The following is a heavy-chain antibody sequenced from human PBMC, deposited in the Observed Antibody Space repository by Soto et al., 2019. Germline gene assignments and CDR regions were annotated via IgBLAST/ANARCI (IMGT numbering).Heavy chain of an antibody. Sequence: QFQLVQSGAEVKKPGSSVKVSCKASGGTFGTYTISWVRQAPGQGLEWMGRIIPYLDITDYAQKFQGRFTIAADKSTTTAYMELNRLRSEDTAVYFCARDTTYWGQGTLVTVSS. V-gene: IGHV1-69*02. J-gene: IGHJ4*02. CDR1: GGTFGTYT. CDR3: ARDTTY. CDR2: IIPYLDIT. D-gene: IGHD5-18*01.